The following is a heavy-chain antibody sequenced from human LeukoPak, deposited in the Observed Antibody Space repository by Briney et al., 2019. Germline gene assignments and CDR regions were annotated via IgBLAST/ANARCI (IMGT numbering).Heavy chain of an antibody. CDR2: INHSGST. J-gene: IGHJ4*02. Sequence: SETLSLTCAVYGGSFSGYYWSWIRQPPGKGLEWIGEINHSGSTNYNPSLKSRVTISVDTSKNQFSLKLSSVTAADTAVYYCAGGLWLGESIDYWGQGTLVTVSS. V-gene: IGHV4-34*01. CDR1: GGSFSGYY. D-gene: IGHD3-10*01. CDR3: AGGLWLGESIDY.